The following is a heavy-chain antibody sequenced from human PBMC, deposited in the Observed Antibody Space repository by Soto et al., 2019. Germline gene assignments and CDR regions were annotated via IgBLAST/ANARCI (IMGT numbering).Heavy chain of an antibody. CDR1: GFTFSSYA. J-gene: IGHJ4*02. CDR2: ISGSGGST. CDR3: APQGDYYGDYEEGY. D-gene: IGHD4-17*01. Sequence: GGSLRLSCAASGFTFSSYAMSWVRQAPGKGLEWVSAISGSGGSTYYADSVKGRFTISRDNSKNTLYLQMNSLRAEDTAVYYCAPQGDYYGDYEEGYWGQGTLVTVSS. V-gene: IGHV3-23*01.